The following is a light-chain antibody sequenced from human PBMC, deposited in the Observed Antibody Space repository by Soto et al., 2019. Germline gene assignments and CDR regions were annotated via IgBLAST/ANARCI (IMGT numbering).Light chain of an antibody. J-gene: IGKJ1*01. CDR3: KQYGSSPET. CDR1: QSVSSSY. Sequence: EIVLTQSPGTLSLSPGERATLSCRASQSVSSSYLAWYQQKPGQAPRLLIYGAFNRATGIQDRFSGSGSGTDFTLTFSRLEPEDFAVYYCKQYGSSPETFGQGTKVDIK. CDR2: GAF. V-gene: IGKV3-20*01.